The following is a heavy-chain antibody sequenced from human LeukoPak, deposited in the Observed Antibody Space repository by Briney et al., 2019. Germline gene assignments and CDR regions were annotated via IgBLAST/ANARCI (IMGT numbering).Heavy chain of an antibody. Sequence: SETLSLTCTVSGYSISSGYYWGWIRQPPGKGLEWIGSIYHSGSTYYNPSLKSRVTISVDTSKNRFSLKLSSVTAADTAVYYCARDFWSGYSSDNWFDPWGQGTLVTVSS. J-gene: IGHJ5*02. CDR3: ARDFWSGYSSDNWFDP. CDR2: IYHSGST. D-gene: IGHD3-3*01. V-gene: IGHV4-38-2*02. CDR1: GYSISSGYY.